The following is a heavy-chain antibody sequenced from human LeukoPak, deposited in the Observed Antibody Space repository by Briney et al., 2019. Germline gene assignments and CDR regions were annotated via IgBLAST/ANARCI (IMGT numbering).Heavy chain of an antibody. Sequence: GGSLRLSCVASRFTFISYSMNWVRQAPGKGLEWVSYISGSSGTIYYADSVKGRFTISIDNAKNSLYLQMNSLRAEDTAVYYCARRSEFGVLYYMDIWGKGTTVTVSS. CDR1: RFTFISYS. CDR3: ARRSEFGVLYYMDI. V-gene: IGHV3-48*01. D-gene: IGHD3-16*01. CDR2: ISGSSGTI. J-gene: IGHJ6*03.